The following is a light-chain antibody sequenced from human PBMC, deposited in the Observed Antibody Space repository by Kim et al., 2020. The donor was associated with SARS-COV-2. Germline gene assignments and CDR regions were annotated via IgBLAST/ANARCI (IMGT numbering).Light chain of an antibody. Sequence: VSPGQTASITCSGDKLGNKYVGWYQQKPGQSPVLVIYQDRKRPSGIPERFSGSNSGNTATLTISGTQAMDEADYYCQAWDSSTVVFGGGTQLTVL. CDR1: KLGNKY. V-gene: IGLV3-1*01. CDR2: QDR. J-gene: IGLJ2*01. CDR3: QAWDSSTVV.